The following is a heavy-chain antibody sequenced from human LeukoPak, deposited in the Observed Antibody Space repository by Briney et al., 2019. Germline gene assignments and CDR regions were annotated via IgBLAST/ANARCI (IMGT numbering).Heavy chain of an antibody. CDR3: AKDALPDTYYFDF. D-gene: IGHD2/OR15-2a*01. CDR1: GFTFSSYA. Sequence: GGSLRLSCAASGFTFSSYAMHWVRQAPGKGLEWVAVISYDGSNKYYADSVKGRFTISRDNSKNTLYLQMNSLRAEDTALYSCAKDALPDTYYFDFWGQGTLVTVSS. V-gene: IGHV3-30*04. J-gene: IGHJ4*02. CDR2: ISYDGSNK.